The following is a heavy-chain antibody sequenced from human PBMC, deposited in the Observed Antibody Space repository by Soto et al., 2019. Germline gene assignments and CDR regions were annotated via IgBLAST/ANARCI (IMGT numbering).Heavy chain of an antibody. V-gene: IGHV3-64*01. CDR2: ISSNGGST. J-gene: IGHJ4*02. CDR1: GFTFSSYA. D-gene: IGHD3-16*01. Sequence: GGSLRLSCAASGFTFSSYATHWVRQAPGKGLEYVSAISSNGGSTYYANSVKGRFTISRDNSKNTLYLQMGSLRAEDMAVYYCARAITYNIWDYFDYWGQGTLVTVSS. CDR3: ARAITYNIWDYFDY.